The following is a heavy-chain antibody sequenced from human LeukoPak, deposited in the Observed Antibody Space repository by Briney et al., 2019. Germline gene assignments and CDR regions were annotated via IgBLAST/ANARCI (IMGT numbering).Heavy chain of an antibody. Sequence: PGGSLRLSCTGSGFTFRTYTIHWVRQAPGKGLEYVSGISSNGGSTHYADSVKGRFAISRDNSKNTLYLQMNSLRAEDTAVYYCARDIPDDYSTSHYYYYYMDVWGKGTTVTVSS. CDR2: ISSNGGST. CDR3: ARDIPDDYSTSHYYYYYMDV. J-gene: IGHJ6*03. V-gene: IGHV3-64*04. D-gene: IGHD4-11*01. CDR1: GFTFRTYT.